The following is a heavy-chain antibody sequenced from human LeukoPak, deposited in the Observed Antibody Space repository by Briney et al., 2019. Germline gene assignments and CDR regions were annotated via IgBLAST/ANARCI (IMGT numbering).Heavy chain of an antibody. CDR2: IDHRGDT. Sequence: PSETLSLTCAVYGGSFSSYYWSWIRQSPGKGLEWIAEIDHRGDTNYNPSVKSRVTISVDTSKNQFSLTMRSLSAADTALYYCARGATISETGYFDFWGQGTLVTVSS. V-gene: IGHV4-34*01. CDR1: GGSFSSYY. D-gene: IGHD5-24*01. J-gene: IGHJ4*03. CDR3: ARGATISETGYFDF.